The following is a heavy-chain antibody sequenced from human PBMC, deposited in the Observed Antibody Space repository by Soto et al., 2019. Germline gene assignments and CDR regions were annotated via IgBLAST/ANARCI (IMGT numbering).Heavy chain of an antibody. D-gene: IGHD3-22*01. Sequence: QVQLVQSGAEVKKPGSSVKVSCKASGETFSSYAISWLRQAPGQGLEWMGGIIPIFGTANYEQKFQGRVTITADESTSTAYMELSSLRSEDTAVYYCARDGSGYRSRASPMDVWGQGTTVTVSS. V-gene: IGHV1-69*01. CDR3: ARDGSGYRSRASPMDV. J-gene: IGHJ6*02. CDR2: IIPIFGTA. CDR1: GETFSSYA.